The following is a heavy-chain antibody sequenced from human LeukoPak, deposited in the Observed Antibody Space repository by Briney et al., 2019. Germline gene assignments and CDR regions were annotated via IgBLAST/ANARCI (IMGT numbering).Heavy chain of an antibody. V-gene: IGHV4-34*01. J-gene: IGHJ6*03. D-gene: IGHD3-22*01. CDR3: ARGSMYYYDSSGYPPNYYYYMDV. CDR1: GGSFSGHY. CDR2: INHSGST. Sequence: SETLSLTCAVYGGSFSGHYWSWIRQPPGKGLEWIGEINHSGSTNYNPSLKSRVTISVDTSKNQFSLKLSSVTAADTAVYYCARGSMYYYDSSGYPPNYYYYMDVWGKGTTVTVSS.